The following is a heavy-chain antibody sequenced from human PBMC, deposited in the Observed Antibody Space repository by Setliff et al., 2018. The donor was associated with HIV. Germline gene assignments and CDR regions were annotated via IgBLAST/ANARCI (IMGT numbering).Heavy chain of an antibody. Sequence: ASVKVSCKASGCKLTNYAVHWVRQAPGQRLEWMGWINTANGNTIYSQKFQGRVTITRDTSASTAYMDLSSLRSEDTAVYYCARDDGRSWLIDYWGQGTLVTVSS. CDR1: GCKLTNYA. D-gene: IGHD6-13*01. J-gene: IGHJ4*02. V-gene: IGHV1-3*04. CDR3: ARDDGRSWLIDY. CDR2: INTANGNT.